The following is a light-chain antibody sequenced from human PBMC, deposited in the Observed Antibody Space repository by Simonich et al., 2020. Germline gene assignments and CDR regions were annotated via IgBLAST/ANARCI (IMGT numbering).Light chain of an antibody. J-gene: IGKJ2*01. V-gene: IGKV3D-20*01. CDR3: QQYGSSHHT. Sequence: EIVLTQSPGTLSLSPGERATLSCRASQSVSSSYLAWYQQKPGLAPRLLIYDASSRATGIPDRFSGSGSVTDFTLTISRLEPEDFAVYYCQQYGSSHHTFGQGTKLEIK. CDR2: DAS. CDR1: QSVSSSY.